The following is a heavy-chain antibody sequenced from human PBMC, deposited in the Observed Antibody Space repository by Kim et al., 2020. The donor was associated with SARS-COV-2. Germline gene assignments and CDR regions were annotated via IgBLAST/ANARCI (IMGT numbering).Heavy chain of an antibody. Sequence: GNQTYAQGFTGRFVFSLDTSVSTAYLQISSLKAEDTAVYYCARDRRWFDPWGQGTLVTVSS. J-gene: IGHJ5*02. D-gene: IGHD6-6*01. V-gene: IGHV7-4-1*02. CDR2: GNQ. CDR3: ARDRRWFDP.